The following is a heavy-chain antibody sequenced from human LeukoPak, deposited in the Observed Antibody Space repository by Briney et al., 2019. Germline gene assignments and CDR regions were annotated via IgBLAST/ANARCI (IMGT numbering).Heavy chain of an antibody. CDR2: MNPNSGNT. J-gene: IGHJ6*03. D-gene: IGHD3-3*01. V-gene: IGHV1-8*03. CDR3: ARSRETYYDFWSGNYYYMDV. CDR1: GYTFTSYG. Sequence: ASVKVSCKASGYTFTSYGISWVRQAPGQGLEWMGWMNPNSGNTGYAQKFQGRVTITRNTSISTAYMELSSLRSEDTAVYYCARSRETYYDFWSGNYYYMDVWGKGTTVTVSS.